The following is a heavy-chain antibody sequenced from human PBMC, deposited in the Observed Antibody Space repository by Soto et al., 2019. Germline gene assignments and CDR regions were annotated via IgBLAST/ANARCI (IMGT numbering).Heavy chain of an antibody. CDR2: FDPEDGET. J-gene: IGHJ6*02. CDR1: GYTLTELS. D-gene: IGHD3-22*01. Sequence: GASVKVSCKVSGYTLTELSMHWVRQAPGKGLEWMGVFDPEDGETIYAQKFQGRVTMTEDTSTDTAYMELSSLRSEDTAVYYCATDSRYYYDSSGYPYYYYYGMDVWGQGTTVTVSS. CDR3: ATDSRYYYDSSGYPYYYYYGMDV. V-gene: IGHV1-24*01.